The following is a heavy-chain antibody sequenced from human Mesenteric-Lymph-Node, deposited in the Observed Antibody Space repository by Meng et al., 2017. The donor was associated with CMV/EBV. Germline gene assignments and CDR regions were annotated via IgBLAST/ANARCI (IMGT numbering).Heavy chain of an antibody. CDR1: DFTFSTYS. Sequence: GESLKISCVTSDFTFSTYSMNWVRQVPGKGLQWISYITSSGTTRYYADSVKGRFTISRDNAKNSLYLQMDSLRTEDAAVYYCARGGPTLHDGDGYYDYWGQGTRVTVSS. CDR3: ARGGPTLHDGDGYYDY. CDR2: ITSSGTTR. D-gene: IGHD5-18*01. V-gene: IGHV3-48*04. J-gene: IGHJ4*02.